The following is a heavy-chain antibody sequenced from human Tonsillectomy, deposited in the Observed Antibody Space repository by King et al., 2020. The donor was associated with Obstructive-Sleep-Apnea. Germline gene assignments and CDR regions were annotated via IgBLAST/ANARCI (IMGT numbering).Heavy chain of an antibody. CDR3: ARDFAWRQFDY. CDR2: TYIDCSS. CDR1: GFTVRSKY. J-gene: IGHJ4*02. V-gene: IGHV3-66*01. D-gene: IGHD1-1*01. Sequence: VQLVQSGGGLVQPGGSRRLSCAASGFTVRSKYMSWVRQAPGKGLEGVSVTYIDCSSLYVDSVKGRVTISRDNSKNTLYLQMNSLRAEDTAVYYCARDFAWRQFDYWGQGTLVTVSA.